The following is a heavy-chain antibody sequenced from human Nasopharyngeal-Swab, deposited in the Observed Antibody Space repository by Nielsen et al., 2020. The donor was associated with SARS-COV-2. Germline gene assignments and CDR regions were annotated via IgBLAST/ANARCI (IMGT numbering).Heavy chain of an antibody. V-gene: IGHV5-51*01. CDR3: ASLSSGYYLGY. D-gene: IGHD3-22*01. CDR1: GYSFTSYW. Sequence: SLILSCKGSGYSFTSYWIVWVRQIPGKGLEWMGIIYPGDSDTRYSPSFQGQVTISADKSISTAYLQWSSLKASDTAMYYCASLSSGYYLGYWGQGTLVTFSS. CDR2: IYPGDSDT. J-gene: IGHJ4*02.